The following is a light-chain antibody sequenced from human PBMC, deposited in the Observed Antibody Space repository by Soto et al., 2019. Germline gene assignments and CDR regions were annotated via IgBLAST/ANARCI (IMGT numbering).Light chain of an antibody. CDR2: GTS. J-gene: IGKJ5*01. CDR1: QSVSSTY. CDR3: QQYGGSPPFT. Sequence: EIVLTQSPGTLSLSPEERATLSCRASQSVSSTYLAWYRQKPGQAPRLLIYGTSNRATGIPDRFSGSGSGTDFTLTISRLETEVFAVYYCQQYGGSPPFTFGQGTRLEIK. V-gene: IGKV3-20*01.